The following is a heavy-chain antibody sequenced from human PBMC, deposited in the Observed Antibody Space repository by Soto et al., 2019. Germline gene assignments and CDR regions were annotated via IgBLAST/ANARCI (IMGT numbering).Heavy chain of an antibody. Sequence: PGGSLRLSCAASGFTVSSNYMSWVRQAPGKGLEWVSVIYSGGSTYYADSVKGRFTISRDNSKNTLYLQMNSLRAEDTAVYYCARDMGLLWWGNFDYWGQGTLVTSPQ. CDR3: ARDMGLLWWGNFDY. CDR1: GFTVSSNY. J-gene: IGHJ4*02. CDR2: IYSGGST. V-gene: IGHV3-66*01. D-gene: IGHD2-21*01.